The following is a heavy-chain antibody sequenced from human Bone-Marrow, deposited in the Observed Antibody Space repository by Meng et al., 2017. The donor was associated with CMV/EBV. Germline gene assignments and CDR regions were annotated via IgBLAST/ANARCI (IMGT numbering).Heavy chain of an antibody. Sequence: SETLSLTCDVYGGSFSGYYWTWIRQPPGKGLEWIGEINYSGKINYNPPLKRRVTISMDTSKNQFSLKLTSVTAADTAVYYCASGGEGYNGNDLPVHWGQGTLVTVSS. J-gene: IGHJ4*02. V-gene: IGHV4-34*01. CDR3: ASGGEGYNGNDLPVH. CDR2: INYSGKI. D-gene: IGHD1-20*01. CDR1: GGSFSGYY.